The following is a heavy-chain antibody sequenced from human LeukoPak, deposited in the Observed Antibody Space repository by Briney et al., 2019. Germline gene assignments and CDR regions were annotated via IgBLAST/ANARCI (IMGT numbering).Heavy chain of an antibody. CDR3: ARGLPEFGGGDDAFDS. J-gene: IGHJ3*02. CDR2: IYYSGKS. D-gene: IGHD2-21*01. CDR1: GGSISGYY. Sequence: SETLSLSCTVSGGSISGYYWTWIRQSPGKGLEWIGYIYYSGKSNYKPSLYNPSLKSRVTISVDTSKNEFSLRLSSVSTADTAVYYCARGLPEFGGGDDAFDSWGHGKMVTVSS. V-gene: IGHV4-59*01.